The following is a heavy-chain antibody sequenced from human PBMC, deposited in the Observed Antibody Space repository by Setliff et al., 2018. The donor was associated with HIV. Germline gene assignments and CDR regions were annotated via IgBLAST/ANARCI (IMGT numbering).Heavy chain of an antibody. Sequence: PGGSLRLSCAASGFTFSSYAMHWVRQAPGKGLEWVAVISYDGSNKYYADSVKGRFTISRDNAKSTLYLQMNSLRVEDTAVYYCAREDVTTSGLDIWGQGTMVTVSS. D-gene: IGHD4-17*01. CDR3: AREDVTTSGLDI. J-gene: IGHJ3*02. CDR1: GFTFSSYA. V-gene: IGHV3-30-3*01. CDR2: ISYDGSNK.